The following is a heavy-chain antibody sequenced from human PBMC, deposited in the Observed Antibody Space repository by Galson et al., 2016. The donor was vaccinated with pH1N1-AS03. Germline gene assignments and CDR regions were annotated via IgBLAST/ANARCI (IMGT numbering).Heavy chain of an antibody. Sequence: SVKVSCKASGYIFTGYYMHWVRQAPGQGLEWMGWINPTSGDTNYAQKFQGRVTMTRDSAISTDYMELRRLRSDDTAVYYCARGAESRWELGGDHWGQGTLVTVSS. J-gene: IGHJ4*02. D-gene: IGHD1-26*01. CDR2: INPTSGDT. CDR1: GYIFTGYY. V-gene: IGHV1-2*02. CDR3: ARGAESRWELGGDH.